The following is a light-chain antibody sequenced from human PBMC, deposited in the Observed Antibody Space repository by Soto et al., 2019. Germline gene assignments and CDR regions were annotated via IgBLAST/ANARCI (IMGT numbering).Light chain of an antibody. V-gene: IGLV2-14*01. Sequence: QSVLTQPASVSGSPGQSISISCTGTSSDVGGYKYVSWYQQHPGKAPKLMIYDVSSRPSGVSNRFSGSKSGNTASLTISGLQAEDVSDYYWSSYTSIRLYVFASSSKVTVL. CDR3: SSYTSIRLYV. CDR1: SSDVGGYKY. J-gene: IGLJ6*01. CDR2: DVS.